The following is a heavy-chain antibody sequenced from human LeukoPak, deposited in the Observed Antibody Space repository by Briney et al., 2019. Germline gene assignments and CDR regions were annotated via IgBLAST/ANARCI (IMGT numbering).Heavy chain of an antibody. V-gene: IGHV3-7*01. J-gene: IGHJ4*02. CDR2: IKQDGSEK. Sequence: GGSLRLSCAASGFTFSGYWMSWVRQAPGKGLEWVANIKQDGSEKYYVDSVKGRFTISRDNAKNSLYLQMNSLRAEDTAVYYCARREGALDYWGQGTLVTVSS. D-gene: IGHD1-26*01. CDR1: GFTFSGYW. CDR3: ARREGALDY.